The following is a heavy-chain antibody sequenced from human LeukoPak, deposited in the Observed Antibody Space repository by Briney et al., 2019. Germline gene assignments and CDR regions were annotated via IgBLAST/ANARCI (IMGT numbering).Heavy chain of an antibody. Sequence: SQTLSLTCTVSGDSITTGGHCWSWSREHPGRGLEWIGYIDHSGSANYNPSLESRITISGDTSKNQFALKVTSMTAADTAVYFCARGVSYTVFGVAADAFDIWGQGTVVSVSS. J-gene: IGHJ3*02. V-gene: IGHV4-31*03. CDR3: ARGVSYTVFGVAADAFDI. CDR2: IDHSGSA. D-gene: IGHD3-3*01. CDR1: GDSITTGGHC.